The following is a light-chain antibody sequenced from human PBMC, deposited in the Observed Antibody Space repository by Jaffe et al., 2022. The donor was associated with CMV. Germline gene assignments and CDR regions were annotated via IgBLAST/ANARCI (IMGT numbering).Light chain of an antibody. V-gene: IGLV1-40*01. CDR2: GDI. CDR1: SSNIGAGYG. CDR3: QSYDSSLNGWV. J-gene: IGLJ3*02. Sequence: QSVLTQPPSVSGAPGQRVTISCTGSSSNIGAGYGVHWYQQLPGTAPKLLIYGDINRPSGVPDRFSGSKSGTSASLAITGIQAEDEADYYCQSYDSSLNGWVFGGGTKLTVL.